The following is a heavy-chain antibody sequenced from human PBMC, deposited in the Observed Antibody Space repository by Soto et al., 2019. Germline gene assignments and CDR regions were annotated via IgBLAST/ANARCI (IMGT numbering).Heavy chain of an antibody. D-gene: IGHD6-25*01. J-gene: IGHJ6*02. CDR2: IIPIFGTA. V-gene: IGHV1-69*12. Sequence: QVQLVQSGAEVKKPGSSVKVSCKASGGTFSSYAISWVRQAPGQGLEWMGGIIPIFGTANYAQKFQGRVTITAXXXTXXAYMELSSLRSEDTAVYYGARQGAALRDYYCGMDVWGQGTTVTVSS. CDR3: ARQGAALRDYYCGMDV. CDR1: GGTFSSYA.